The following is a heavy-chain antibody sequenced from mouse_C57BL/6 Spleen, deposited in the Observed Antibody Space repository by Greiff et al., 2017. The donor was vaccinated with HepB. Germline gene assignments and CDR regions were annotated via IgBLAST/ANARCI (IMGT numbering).Heavy chain of an antibody. Sequence: QVQLQQPGAELVKPGASVKMSCKASGYTFTSYWITWVKQRPGQGLEWIGDIYPGSGSTNYNEKLKSKATLTVDTSSSTAYMQLSSLTSEDSAVYYCARCPFITTVVAYYFDYWGQGTTLTVSS. CDR1: GYTFTSYW. CDR2: IYPGSGST. J-gene: IGHJ2*01. CDR3: ARCPFITTVVAYYFDY. D-gene: IGHD1-1*01. V-gene: IGHV1-55*01.